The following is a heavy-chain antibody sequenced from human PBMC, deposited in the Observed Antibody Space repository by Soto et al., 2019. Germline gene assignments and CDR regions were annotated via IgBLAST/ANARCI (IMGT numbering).Heavy chain of an antibody. D-gene: IGHD2-15*01. CDR3: ARRFDIVVVVAARVDAFDI. CDR2: ISYDGSNK. CDR1: GFTFSSYA. J-gene: IGHJ3*02. V-gene: IGHV3-30-3*01. Sequence: GGSLRLSCAASGFTFSSYAMHWVRQAPGKGLEWVAVISYDGSNKYYADSVKGRFTISKDNSKNTLYLQMNSLRAEDTVVYYCARRFDIVVVVAARVDAFDIWGQGTMVTVSS.